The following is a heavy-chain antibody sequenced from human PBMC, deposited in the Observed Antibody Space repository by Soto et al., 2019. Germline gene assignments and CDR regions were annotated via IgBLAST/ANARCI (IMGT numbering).Heavy chain of an antibody. V-gene: IGHV3-72*01. Sequence: EVQLVESGGGLVQPGGSLRLSCAASGFTFSDHYMDWVRQAPGKGLEWVARSRNRVNSHTTEYAAPVKGRFTISRDESKSSLYLQMNSLKLEDTAVYYCTRGLLGGAPSYTFHGMDVWGQGTRVTVSS. J-gene: IGHJ6*01. CDR2: SRNRVNSHTT. CDR1: GFTFSDHY. D-gene: IGHD1-26*01. CDR3: TRGLLGGAPSYTFHGMDV.